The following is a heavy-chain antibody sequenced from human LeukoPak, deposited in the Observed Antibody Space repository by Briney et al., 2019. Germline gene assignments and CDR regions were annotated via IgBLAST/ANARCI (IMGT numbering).Heavy chain of an antibody. CDR2: IWNDGSNK. CDR1: GFTFTKYA. V-gene: IGHV3-33*06. Sequence: GGSLRLSCAASGFTFTKYASHWVRQAPGKGLEGGAVIWNDGSNKYYADSVKGRFTMSRDNSKNTLYLQMNSLRAEDTAVYYCAKDYDNSGYYFDYWGQGTLVVVSP. J-gene: IGHJ4*02. CDR3: AKDYDNSGYYFDY. D-gene: IGHD3-22*01.